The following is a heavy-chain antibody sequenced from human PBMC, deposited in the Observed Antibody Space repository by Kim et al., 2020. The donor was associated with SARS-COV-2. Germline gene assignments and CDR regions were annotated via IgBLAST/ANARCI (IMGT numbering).Heavy chain of an antibody. J-gene: IGHJ4*02. CDR2: IYYSGST. CDR3: ARAPAQNSSSWLRRAEKQYYFDY. V-gene: IGHV4-31*03. D-gene: IGHD6-13*01. Sequence: SETLSLTCTVSGGSISSGGYYWSWIRQHPGKGLEWIGYIYYSGSTYYNPSLKSRVTISVDTSKNQFSLKLSSVTAADTAVYYCARAPAQNSSSWLRRAEKQYYFDYWGQGTLVTVSS. CDR1: GGSISSGGYY.